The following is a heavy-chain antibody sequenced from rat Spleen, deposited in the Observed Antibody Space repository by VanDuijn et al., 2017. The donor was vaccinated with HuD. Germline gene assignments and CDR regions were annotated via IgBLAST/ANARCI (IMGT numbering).Heavy chain of an antibody. CDR1: GFTFSNYG. CDR3: VRYSKYMDYDVMDA. Sequence: EVQLVESDGGLVQPGRSLKLSCAASGFTFSNYGMAWVRQTPTKGLEWVATISYDGSSTYYRDSVKGRFTITRDYAKSTLYLQMDSLRSEDTATSYCVRYSKYMDYDVMDAWGQGVSVTVSS. CDR2: ISYDGSST. V-gene: IGHV5-29*01. J-gene: IGHJ4*01. D-gene: IGHD1-2*01.